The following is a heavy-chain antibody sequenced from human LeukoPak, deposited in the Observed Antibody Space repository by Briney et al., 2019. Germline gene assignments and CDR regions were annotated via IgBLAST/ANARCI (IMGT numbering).Heavy chain of an antibody. V-gene: IGHV4-59*01. CDR1: GGSISSYY. J-gene: IGHJ4*02. CDR2: IYYSGST. CDR3: ARDGPDILTGYFDY. Sequence: SETLSLTCTVSGGSISSYYWSWIRQPPGEGLEWIGYIYYSGSTNYNPSLKSRVTISVDTSKNQFSLKLSSVTAADTAVYYCARDGPDILTGYFDYWGQGTLVTVSS. D-gene: IGHD3-9*01.